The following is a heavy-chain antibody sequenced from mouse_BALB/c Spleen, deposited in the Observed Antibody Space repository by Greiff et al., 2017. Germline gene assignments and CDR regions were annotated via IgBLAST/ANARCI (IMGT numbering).Heavy chain of an antibody. D-gene: IGHD1-1*01. CDR3: ARHLYGSSYYFDY. J-gene: IGHJ2*01. CDR2: ISSGGGST. Sequence: EVQLVESGGGLVKPGGSLKLSCAASGFAFSSYDMSWVRQTPEKRLEWVAYISSGGGSTYYPDTVKGRFTISRDNAKNTLYLQMSSLKSEDTAMYYCARHLYGSSYYFDYWGQGTTLTVSS. V-gene: IGHV5-12-1*01. CDR1: GFAFSSYD.